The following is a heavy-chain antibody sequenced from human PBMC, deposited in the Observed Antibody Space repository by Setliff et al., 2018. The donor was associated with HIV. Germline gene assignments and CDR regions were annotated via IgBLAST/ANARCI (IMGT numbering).Heavy chain of an antibody. CDR2: MNPNSGNT. CDR3: ARARRDSYDRGRRNHYYIDV. CDR1: GYTFSSYD. Sequence: GPSVKVSCKASGYTFSSYDINWVRQATGQGLEWMGWMNPNSGNTGYAQKFQGRVTMTRDTSISTAYMELNNLKFEDTAVYYCARARRDSYDRGRRNHYYIDVWGKGTT. D-gene: IGHD3-22*01. V-gene: IGHV1-8*02. J-gene: IGHJ6*03.